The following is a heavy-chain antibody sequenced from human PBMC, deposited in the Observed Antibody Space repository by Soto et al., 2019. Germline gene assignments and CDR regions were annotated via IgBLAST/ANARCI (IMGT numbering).Heavy chain of an antibody. D-gene: IGHD4-17*01. CDR1: GFTFSNAW. V-gene: IGHV3-15*01. CDR3: TTHQGAYYGDYACDY. Sequence: EVQLVESGGGLVKPGGSLRLSCAASGFTFSNAWMSWVRQAPGKGLEWVGRIKSKTDGGTTDYAAPVKGRFTISRDDSNNTLYLQMNSLKTEDTAVYYCTTHQGAYYGDYACDYWGQGTLVTVSS. CDR2: IKSKTDGGTT. J-gene: IGHJ4*02.